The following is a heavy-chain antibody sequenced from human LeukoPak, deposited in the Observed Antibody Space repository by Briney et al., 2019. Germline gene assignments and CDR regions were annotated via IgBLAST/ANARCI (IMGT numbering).Heavy chain of an antibody. Sequence: GGSLRLSCAASGFTFSSYAMHWVRQAPGKGLEWVAVISYDGSNKYYADSVKGRFTISRDNSKNTLYLQMNSLRAEDTAVYYCARDWLGGMGAIFGYWGQGTLVTVSS. CDR3: ARDWLGGMGAIFGY. CDR2: ISYDGSNK. J-gene: IGHJ4*02. CDR1: GFTFSSYA. D-gene: IGHD1-26*01. V-gene: IGHV3-30*01.